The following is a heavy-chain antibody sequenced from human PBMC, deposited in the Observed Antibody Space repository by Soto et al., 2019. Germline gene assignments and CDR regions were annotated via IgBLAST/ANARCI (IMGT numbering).Heavy chain of an antibody. CDR1: GFTCSIYA. V-gene: IGHV3-23*01. CDR2: IGGGNDDT. CDR3: AKDRMNHNSVWDPFDI. D-gene: IGHD2-15*01. Sequence: VGFLRLSCAASGFTCSIYAMRWVRQAPGQWLEWVSGIGGGNDDTYYADSVKGRFTISRDNSKSPLSLQMNGLRAEYTAVYYCAKDRMNHNSVWDPFDIWGQGSILTVSS. J-gene: IGHJ3*02.